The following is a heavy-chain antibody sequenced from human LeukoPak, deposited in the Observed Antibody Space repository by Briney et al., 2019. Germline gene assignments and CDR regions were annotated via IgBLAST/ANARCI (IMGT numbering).Heavy chain of an antibody. CDR1: GYTFTSYY. V-gene: IGHV1-46*01. D-gene: IGHD3-22*01. Sequence: ASVKVSCTASGYTFTSYYIHWVRQAPGQGLEWMGIINSAGGSTTYAQKFQGSRLTLTRDTSTSTVYMELSSLRSEVTAVYYCARGRGVHDSHTYDYFDYWGQGSLVTVSS. CDR2: INSAGGST. J-gene: IGHJ4*02. CDR3: ARGRGVHDSHTYDYFDY.